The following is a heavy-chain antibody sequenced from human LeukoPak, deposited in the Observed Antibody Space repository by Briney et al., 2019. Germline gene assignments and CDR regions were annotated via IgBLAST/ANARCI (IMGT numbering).Heavy chain of an antibody. D-gene: IGHD3-22*01. Sequence: GGSLRLSCAASGFSFSSFAMTWVRQAPGKGLEWVSAISGSGGSTYYADSVKGRFTISRDNSKNTLYLQMNSLRAEDAAVYYCAKLFEFRRYYYDSSGYYYYFAYWGQGTLVTVSS. V-gene: IGHV3-23*01. J-gene: IGHJ4*02. CDR1: GFSFSSFA. CDR3: AKLFEFRRYYYDSSGYYYYFAY. CDR2: ISGSGGST.